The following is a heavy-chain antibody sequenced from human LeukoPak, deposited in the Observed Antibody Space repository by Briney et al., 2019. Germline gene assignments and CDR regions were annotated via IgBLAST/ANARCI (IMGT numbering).Heavy chain of an antibody. D-gene: IGHD1-26*01. CDR2: IKKDGSEK. Sequence: GGSLRLSCVASELIFSDFCMTWVRHSRGKGLEWVATIKKDGSEKYYVDSVKGRFTISRDNAENTLYLHMTSLRPEDTAVYYCTRGGRYTSYYWQYWGPGTLVTVSS. V-gene: IGHV3-7*01. CDR1: ELIFSDFC. J-gene: IGHJ4*02. CDR3: TRGGRYTSYYWQY.